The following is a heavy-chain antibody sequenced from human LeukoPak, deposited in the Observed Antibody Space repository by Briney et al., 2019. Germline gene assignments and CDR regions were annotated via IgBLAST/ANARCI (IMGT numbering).Heavy chain of an antibody. Sequence: ASVKVSCKASGYTFTSYDINWVRQATGQGLEWMGWMNPNSGNTGYAQKFQGRVTMTRDTSTSTVYMELSSLRSEDTAVYYCARDAAVDGRWFDPWGQGTLVTVSS. J-gene: IGHJ5*02. V-gene: IGHV1-8*02. CDR3: ARDAAVDGRWFDP. D-gene: IGHD6-19*01. CDR1: GYTFTSYD. CDR2: MNPNSGNT.